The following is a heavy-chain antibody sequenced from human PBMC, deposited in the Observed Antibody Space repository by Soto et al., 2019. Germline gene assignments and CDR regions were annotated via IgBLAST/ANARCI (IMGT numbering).Heavy chain of an antibody. J-gene: IGHJ6*02. CDR1: GLTFSDYG. Sequence: GGSLRLSCVVSGLTFSDYGFHWVRQAPGKGLDWVAAISYDGSFVYYADSVRGRFTISRDNSRNTLDLQMNTLRHEDTAVYYCAKERGRNRNFAMDVWGQGTSVTVSS. CDR2: ISYDGSFV. D-gene: IGHD1-1*01. V-gene: IGHV3-30*18. CDR3: AKERGRNRNFAMDV.